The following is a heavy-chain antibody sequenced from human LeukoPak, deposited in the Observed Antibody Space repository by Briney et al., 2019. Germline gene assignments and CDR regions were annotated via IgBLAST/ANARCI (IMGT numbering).Heavy chain of an antibody. D-gene: IGHD6-13*01. CDR1: GFTFSSYE. CDR2: ISSSGSTI. CDR3: ARDPRGSAAPGTCYFDY. J-gene: IGHJ4*02. V-gene: IGHV3-48*03. Sequence: PGGPLRLSCAASGFTFSSYEMNWVRQAPGKGLEWVSYISSSGSTIYYADSVKGRLTISRENAKKSLYLQLNSLRAEDTAVYYCARDPRGSAAPGTCYFDYWGQGTLVTVSS.